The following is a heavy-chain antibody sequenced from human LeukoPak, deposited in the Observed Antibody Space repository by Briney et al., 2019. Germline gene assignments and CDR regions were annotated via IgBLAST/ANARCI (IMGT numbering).Heavy chain of an antibody. CDR2: ISYDGSNK. V-gene: IGHV3-30*18. CDR1: GFTFSSYG. Sequence: GGSLRLSCAAPGFTFSSYGMHWVRQAPGKGLEWVAVISYDGSNKYYADSVKGRFTISRDNSKNTLYLQMNSLRAEDTAVYYCAKDGPSGPHYLDYWGQGTLVTVSS. CDR3: AKDGPSGPHYLDY. J-gene: IGHJ4*02. D-gene: IGHD3-10*01.